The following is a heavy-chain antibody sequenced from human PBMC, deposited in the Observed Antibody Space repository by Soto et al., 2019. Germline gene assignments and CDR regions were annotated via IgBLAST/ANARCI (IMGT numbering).Heavy chain of an antibody. CDR2: IYTSGST. D-gene: IGHD3-22*01. Sequence: SETLSLTCTVSGGSISSYYWSWFRQPAGKGLEWIGRIYTSGSTNYNPSLKSRVTMSVDTSKNQFSLKLSSVTAADTAVYYCARDYYDSSGYPNFDYWGQGTLVTVSS. J-gene: IGHJ4*02. CDR1: GGSISSYY. V-gene: IGHV4-4*07. CDR3: ARDYYDSSGYPNFDY.